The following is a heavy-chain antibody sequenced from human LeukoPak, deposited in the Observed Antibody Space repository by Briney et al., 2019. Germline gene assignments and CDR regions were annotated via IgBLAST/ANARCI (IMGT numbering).Heavy chain of an antibody. V-gene: IGHV4-39*01. CDR2: FYYSGTT. CDR1: GGSINSGGYY. J-gene: IGHJ4*02. CDR3: TGHPNRNWSIFYFDY. Sequence: SETLSLTCTVSGGSINSGGYYWGWIRQPPGKGLEWIGSFYYSGTTYYNPSLKSRVTISVDTSKNHFSLRLSPVTATDTAVYYCTGHPNRNWSIFYFDYWGQRTLVTVSS. D-gene: IGHD1-1*01.